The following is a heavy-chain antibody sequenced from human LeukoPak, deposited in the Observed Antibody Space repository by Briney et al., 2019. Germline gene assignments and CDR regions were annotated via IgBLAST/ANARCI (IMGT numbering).Heavy chain of an antibody. Sequence: GASVKVSCKASGGTFSSYAISWVRQAPGQGLEWMGWINPNSGGTNNPQKFQGRVTMTRDTSISTAYMELNSLKSDDTAVYYCVRGFSSTPNSAFWGQGTLVTVSS. J-gene: IGHJ4*02. V-gene: IGHV1-2*02. CDR2: INPNSGGT. CDR3: VRGFSSTPNSAF. D-gene: IGHD2-2*01. CDR1: GGTFSSYA.